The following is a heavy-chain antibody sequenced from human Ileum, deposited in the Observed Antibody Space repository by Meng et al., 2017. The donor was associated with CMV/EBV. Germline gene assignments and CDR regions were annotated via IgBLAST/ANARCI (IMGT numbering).Heavy chain of an antibody. CDR3: ARSPGWWFLDY. CDR1: GDSSSRHYW. J-gene: IGHJ4*02. CDR2: ISHSGST. D-gene: IGHD2-15*01. Sequence: LTGAVSGDSSSRHYWWSWVRQAPGKGLEWIGEISHSGSTKYKSSLQSRVTISVDKTKNHFSLRLTSVTAADTGVYFCARSPGWWFLDYWGQGALVTVSS. V-gene: IGHV4-4*01.